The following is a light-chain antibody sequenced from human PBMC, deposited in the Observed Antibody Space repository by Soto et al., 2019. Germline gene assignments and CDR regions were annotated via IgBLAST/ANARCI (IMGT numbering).Light chain of an antibody. V-gene: IGLV2-11*01. CDR3: CSHAGNNPYV. CDR1: SSDVGGYNY. Sequence: QSALTQPRSVSGSPGQSVTISCTGTSSDVGGYNYVSWYQQHPGKVPKVMIYDVSKRPSGVPDRFSGPKSGNTASLTIFGLQAEDEADYYCCSHAGNNPYVFGTGTKLTVL. CDR2: DVS. J-gene: IGLJ1*01.